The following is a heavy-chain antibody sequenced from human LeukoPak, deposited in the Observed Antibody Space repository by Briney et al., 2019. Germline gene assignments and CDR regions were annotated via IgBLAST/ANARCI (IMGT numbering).Heavy chain of an antibody. J-gene: IGHJ3*02. CDR1: GLTFSNHG. Sequence: GGSLRLSCAASGLTFSNHGMHWVRQAPGKGLEWVAFIWYDGSNKYYADSVKGRFTISRDNSKNTLYLQMNSLRAEDTAVYYCAREGWVTTARAFDIWGQGTVVTVSS. D-gene: IGHD4-11*01. CDR3: AREGWVTTARAFDI. CDR2: IWYDGSNK. V-gene: IGHV3-33*01.